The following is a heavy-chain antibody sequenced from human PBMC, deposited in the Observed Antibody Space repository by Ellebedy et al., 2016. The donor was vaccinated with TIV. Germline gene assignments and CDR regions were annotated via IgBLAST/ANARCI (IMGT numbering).Heavy chain of an antibody. D-gene: IGHD3-22*01. J-gene: IGHJ4*02. CDR3: ARLYDSSGYGDDY. CDR1: GYTFTSYA. CDR2: INAGNGNT. Sequence: AASVKVSCKASGYTFTSYAMHWVRQAPGQRLEWMGWINAGNGNTKYSQKFQGRVTITRDTSASTAYMERSSLRSEDTAVYYCARLYDSSGYGDDYWGQGTLVTVSS. V-gene: IGHV1-3*01.